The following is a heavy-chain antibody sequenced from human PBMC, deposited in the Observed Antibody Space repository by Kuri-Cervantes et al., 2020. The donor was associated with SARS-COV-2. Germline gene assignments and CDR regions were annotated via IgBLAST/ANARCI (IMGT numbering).Heavy chain of an antibody. CDR1: GFSFSSFE. Sequence: GGSLRLSSAASGFSFSSFEMNWVRQAPVKGLEWVSYISSSSSTIYYEDSGKGRFTNSRDKAKNSLYLQMNSLRAEDTAVYYCERETRYSTCYYRLGLDYWGQGTLDTVSS. CDR3: ERETRYSTCYYRLGLDY. D-gene: IGHD3-22*01. V-gene: IGHV3-48*03. J-gene: IGHJ4*02. CDR2: ISSSSSTI.